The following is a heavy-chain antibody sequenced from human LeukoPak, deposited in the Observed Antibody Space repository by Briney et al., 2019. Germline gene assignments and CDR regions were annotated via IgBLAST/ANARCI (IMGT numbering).Heavy chain of an antibody. D-gene: IGHD3-3*01. CDR2: IYYSGST. CDR1: GGSISSYY. CDR3: ARGIPYYDFWSGPGDSYYFDY. Sequence: PSETLSLTCSVSGGSISSYYWSWIRHPPGKGLLLIGYIYYSGSTNYNPSLKSRVTISVDTSKNQFSLKLSSVTAADTAVYYCARGIPYYDFWSGPGDSYYFDYWGQGTLVTVSS. V-gene: IGHV4-59*01. J-gene: IGHJ4*02.